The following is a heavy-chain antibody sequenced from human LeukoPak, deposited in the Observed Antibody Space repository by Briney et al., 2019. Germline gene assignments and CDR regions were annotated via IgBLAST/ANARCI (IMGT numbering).Heavy chain of an antibody. CDR1: GFALSRFA. D-gene: IGHD3-22*01. V-gene: IGHV3-23*01. J-gene: IGHJ4*02. CDR3: EKDANYYDSSGFFIPFDY. CDR2: ISGNGHQT. Sequence: RAGGSLRLSCSASGFALSRFAMTWVRHLPGKGLDWVSTISGNGHQTYYGDSVKGRFSVSRDNSKNILYLQMDSLRADDSALYYCEKDANYYDSSGFFIPFDYWGQGILVTVSS.